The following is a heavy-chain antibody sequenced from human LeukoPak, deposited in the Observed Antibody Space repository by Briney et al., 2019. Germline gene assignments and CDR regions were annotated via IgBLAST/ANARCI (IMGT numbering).Heavy chain of an antibody. Sequence: SETLSLTCAVYGGSFSGYYWSWIRQPPGKGLEWIGEINHSGSTNYNPSLKSRVTISVDTSKNQFSLKLSSVTAADTAVYYCARGSFIAAAGTHYYYGMDVWGQGTTVTASS. CDR3: ARGSFIAAAGTHYYYGMDV. J-gene: IGHJ6*02. CDR2: INHSGST. D-gene: IGHD6-13*01. V-gene: IGHV4-34*01. CDR1: GGSFSGYY.